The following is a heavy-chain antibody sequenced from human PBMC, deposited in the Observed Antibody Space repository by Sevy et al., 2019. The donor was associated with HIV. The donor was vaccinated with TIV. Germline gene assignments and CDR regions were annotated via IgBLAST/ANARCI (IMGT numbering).Heavy chain of an antibody. CDR3: ARRDYYDSSGYQTHAFDI. Sequence: SDTLSLTCTVSGGSVSSGSYYWSWIRQPPGKGLEWIGYIYYSGSTNYNPSLKSRVTISVDTSKNQFSLKLSSVTAADTAVYYCARRDYYDSSGYQTHAFDIWGQGTMVTVSS. CDR2: IYYSGST. J-gene: IGHJ3*02. D-gene: IGHD3-22*01. V-gene: IGHV4-61*01. CDR1: GGSVSSGSYY.